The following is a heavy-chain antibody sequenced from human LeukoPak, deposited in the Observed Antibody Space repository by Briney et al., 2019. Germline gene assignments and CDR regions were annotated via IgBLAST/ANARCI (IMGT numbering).Heavy chain of an antibody. CDR3: AGVGNGGYGGFDY. CDR2: NSSSGTT. J-gene: IGHJ4*02. D-gene: IGHD5-12*01. V-gene: IGHV4-30-4*01. CDR1: SGSISSGDYY. Sequence: PSETLSLTCTVSSGSISSGDYYWSWIRQPPGKGLEWIGYNSSSGTTYYNPSLRSRITISVDSSKSQFSLNLSSVTASDTAVYYCAGVGNGGYGGFDYWGQGTLVTVSS.